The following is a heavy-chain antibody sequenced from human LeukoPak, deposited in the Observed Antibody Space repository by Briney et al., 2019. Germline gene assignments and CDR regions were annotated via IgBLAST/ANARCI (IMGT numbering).Heavy chain of an antibody. D-gene: IGHD6-19*01. V-gene: IGHV1-2*02. CDR1: GYTFTSYD. CDR2: INPNSGGT. Sequence: AASVKVSCKASGYTFTSYDINWVRQAPGQGLEWMGWINPNSGGTNYAQKFQGRVTMTRDTSISTAYMELSRLRSDDTAVYYCARGRGIAVARPKTDDAFDIWGQGTMVTVSS. J-gene: IGHJ3*02. CDR3: ARGRGIAVARPKTDDAFDI.